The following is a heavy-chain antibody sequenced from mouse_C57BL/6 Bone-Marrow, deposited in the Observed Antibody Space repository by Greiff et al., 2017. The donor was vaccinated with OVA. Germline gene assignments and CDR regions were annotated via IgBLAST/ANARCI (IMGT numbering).Heavy chain of an antibody. J-gene: IGHJ2*01. CDR2: IDPSDSYT. CDR1: GYTFTSYW. V-gene: IGHV1-69*01. D-gene: IGHD1-1*01. CDR3: AREPFITTRHFDY. Sequence: VKLQQPGAELVMPGASVKLSCKASGYTFTSYWMHWVKQRPGQGLEWIGEIDPSDSYTNYNQKFKGKSTLTVDKSSSTAYMQLSSLTSEDSAVYYCAREPFITTRHFDYWGQGTTLTVSS.